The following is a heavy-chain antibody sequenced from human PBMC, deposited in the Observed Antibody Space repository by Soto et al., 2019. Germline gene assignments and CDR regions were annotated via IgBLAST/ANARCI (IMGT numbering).Heavy chain of an antibody. J-gene: IGHJ4*02. D-gene: IGHD1-1*01. CDR2: ISGSGDDT. CDR3: ANPIPKTGKTFGF. CDR1: GFTFSNFA. V-gene: IGHV3-23*01. Sequence: ELQLLESGGGFVQPGGSLRLSCVASGFTFSNFAMAWVRQAPGEGLEWVSAISGSGDDTFYADSMKGRFTISRDNSKDTRYLQINSLRAEDTAVYDCANPIPKTGKTFGFWGQGTLVTVSS.